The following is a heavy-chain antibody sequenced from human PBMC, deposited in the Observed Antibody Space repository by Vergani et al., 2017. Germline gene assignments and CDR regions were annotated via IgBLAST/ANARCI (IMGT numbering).Heavy chain of an antibody. CDR2: IYHSGSP. CDR1: GVSINDSDSY. CDR3: AGHGSVRGYSYGYGDY. J-gene: IGHJ4*02. Sequence: QVQLQESGPGVVKPSQTLSLTCTVSGVSINDSDSYWTWIRQSPGKGLEWIGYIYHSGSPFYNPSLKSRFTISIDTSRNRFSLRLPSVTAADTAVYYCAGHGSVRGYSYGYGDYWGQGTLVTVSS. V-gene: IGHV4-30-4*08. D-gene: IGHD5-18*01.